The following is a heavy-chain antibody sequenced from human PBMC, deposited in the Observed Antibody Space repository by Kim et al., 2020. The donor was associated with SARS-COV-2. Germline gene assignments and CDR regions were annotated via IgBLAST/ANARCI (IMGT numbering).Heavy chain of an antibody. J-gene: IGHJ4*02. D-gene: IGHD4-17*01. CDR3: ASYYGDFFDY. V-gene: IGHV4-59*01. CDR1: GGSISSYY. Sequence: SETLSLTCTVSGGSISSYYWSWIRQPPGKGLEWIGYIYYSGSTNYNPSLKSRVTISVDTSKNQFSLKLSSVTAADTAVYYCASYYGDFFDYWGQGTLVTVSS. CDR2: IYYSGST.